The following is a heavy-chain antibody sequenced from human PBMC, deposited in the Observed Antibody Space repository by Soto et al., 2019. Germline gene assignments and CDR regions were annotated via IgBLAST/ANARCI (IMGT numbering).Heavy chain of an antibody. CDR3: ARSATGTTRSNYDY. CDR2: ISGSGGST. Sequence: GGSMRLSCAASGFTFSSYAMSWVRQAPGKGLEWVSAISGSGGSTYYADSVKGRFTISRDNSKNTLYLQMNSLRAEDTAVYYCARSATGTTRSNYDYWGQGTLVTVSS. V-gene: IGHV3-23*01. J-gene: IGHJ4*02. D-gene: IGHD1-1*01. CDR1: GFTFSSYA.